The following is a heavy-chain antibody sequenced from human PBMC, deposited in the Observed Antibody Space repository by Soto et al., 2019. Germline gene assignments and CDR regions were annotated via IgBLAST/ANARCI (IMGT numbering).Heavy chain of an antibody. V-gene: IGHV3-23*01. D-gene: IGHD2-15*01. Sequence: GGSLRLSCAASGFVFSSYTMNWVRQVPGKGQEWVSAISSRGSRTYYADSVKGRFTISRDNSKNTLYLQMNSLRAEDTAVYYCAKGVLSACSGYRCYPFDFWGQGTLVTVSS. J-gene: IGHJ4*02. CDR1: GFVFSSYT. CDR3: AKGVLSACSGYRCYPFDF. CDR2: ISSRGSRT.